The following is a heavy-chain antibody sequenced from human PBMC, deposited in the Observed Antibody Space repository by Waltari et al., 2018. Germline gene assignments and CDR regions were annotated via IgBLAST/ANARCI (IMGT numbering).Heavy chain of an antibody. CDR2: IIPIFGTA. V-gene: IGHV1-69*05. Sequence: QVQLVQSGAEVKKPGSAVKVSGKACGGTCSSNAIRRVRQAPGQGLEWMGGIIPIFGTANYAQKFQGRVTITTDESTSTAYMELSSLRSEDTAVYYCARVDSSGYFDYWGQGTLVTVSS. CDR3: ARVDSSGYFDY. D-gene: IGHD6-19*01. CDR1: GGTCSSNA. J-gene: IGHJ4*02.